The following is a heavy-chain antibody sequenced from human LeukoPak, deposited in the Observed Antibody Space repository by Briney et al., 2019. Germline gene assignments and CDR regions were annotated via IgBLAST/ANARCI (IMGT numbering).Heavy chain of an antibody. CDR1: GFTVSSNY. CDR2: LYSGGNT. D-gene: IGHD6-19*01. Sequence: GGSLRLSCAASGFTVSSNYMSWVRQAPGKGLEWVSVLYSGGNTYYADSVKGRFTISRANSKNTLFLQMNSLRAEDTAVYYCARFIAVAAYFDYWGQGTLVTVSS. CDR3: ARFIAVAAYFDY. J-gene: IGHJ4*02. V-gene: IGHV3-66*01.